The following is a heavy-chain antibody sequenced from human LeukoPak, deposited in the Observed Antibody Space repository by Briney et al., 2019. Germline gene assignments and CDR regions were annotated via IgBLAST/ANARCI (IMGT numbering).Heavy chain of an antibody. CDR1: GGSFSGYY. CDR3: ARRGYYDILTGYRSHLDY. Sequence: SETLSLTCAVYGGSFSGYYWSWIRQPPGKGLEGIGEINHSGSTNYNPSLKSRVTISVDTSKNQFSLKLRSVTAADTAVYYCARRGYYDILTGYRSHLDYWGQGTLVTVSS. J-gene: IGHJ4*02. V-gene: IGHV4-34*01. CDR2: INHSGST. D-gene: IGHD3-9*01.